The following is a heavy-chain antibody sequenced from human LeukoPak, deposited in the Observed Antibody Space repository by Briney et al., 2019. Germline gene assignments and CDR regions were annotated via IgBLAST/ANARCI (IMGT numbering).Heavy chain of an antibody. V-gene: IGHV6-1*01. D-gene: IGHD5-18*01. CDR3: ARIGYSYGGP. CDR2: TYYRSKWYN. J-gene: IGHJ5*02. Sequence: SQTLSLTCAISGDSVSSNSSPWNWIRQSPSRGLEWLGRTYYRSKWYNDYAVSVKGRITINPDTSKNHFSLQLNSVTPEDTAIYYCARIGYSYGGPWGQGTLVTVSS. CDR1: GDSVSSNSSP.